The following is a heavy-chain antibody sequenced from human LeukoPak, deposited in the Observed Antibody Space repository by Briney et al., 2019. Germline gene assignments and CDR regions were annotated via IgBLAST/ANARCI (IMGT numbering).Heavy chain of an antibody. D-gene: IGHD4-11*01. CDR3: ARGSHYSRYYYYYMDV. Sequence: PGGSLRLSCAASGFTFSSYWMSWVRQAPGKGLEWVANIKQDGSEKYYVDSVKGRFTISRDNAKNSLYLQTNSLRAEDTAVYYCARGSHYSRYYYYYMDVWGKGTTVTVSS. V-gene: IGHV3-7*01. J-gene: IGHJ6*03. CDR2: IKQDGSEK. CDR1: GFTFSSYW.